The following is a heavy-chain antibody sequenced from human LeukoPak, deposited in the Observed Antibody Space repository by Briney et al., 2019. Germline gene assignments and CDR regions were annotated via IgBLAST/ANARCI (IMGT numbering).Heavy chain of an antibody. CDR3: ARDSSMLRGPLVIYYFDF. CDR2: ISYDGSNK. V-gene: IGHV3-30*04. J-gene: IGHJ4*02. Sequence: GGSLRLSCAASGFTFSSYAMHWVRQAPGKGLEWVAVISYDGSNKYYADSVKGRFTISRDNSKNTLYLEMNSLRVEDTAVYYCARDSSMLRGPLVIYYFDFWGQGTLVTVSS. D-gene: IGHD3-10*01. CDR1: GFTFSSYA.